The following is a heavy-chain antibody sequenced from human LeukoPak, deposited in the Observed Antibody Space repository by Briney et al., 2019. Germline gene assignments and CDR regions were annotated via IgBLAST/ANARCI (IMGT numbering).Heavy chain of an antibody. CDR3: ARGRQYYYDSSGYSDPYYFDY. J-gene: IGHJ4*02. D-gene: IGHD3-22*01. CDR2: IIPIFGTA. Sequence: SVKVSCKASGGTFSSYAISWVRQAPGQGLEWMGGIIPIFGTANYAQKFQGRVTITTDESTSTAYMELSSLRSEDTAVYYCARGRQYYYDSSGYSDPYYFDYGGQGTLVTVSA. CDR1: GGTFSSYA. V-gene: IGHV1-69*05.